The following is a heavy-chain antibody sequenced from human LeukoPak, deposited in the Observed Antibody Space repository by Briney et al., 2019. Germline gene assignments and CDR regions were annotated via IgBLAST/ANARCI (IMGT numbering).Heavy chain of an antibody. CDR3: ARDREFGENLNYYGMDV. CDR2: ISGSGGST. CDR1: GFTFSSYA. V-gene: IGHV3-23*01. Sequence: GGSLRLSCAASGFTFSSYAMSWVRQAPGKGLEWVSAISGSGGSTYYADSVKGRFTISRDNAKNSLYLQMNSLRAEDTAVYYCARDREFGENLNYYGMDVWGQGTTVTVSS. J-gene: IGHJ6*02. D-gene: IGHD3-10*01.